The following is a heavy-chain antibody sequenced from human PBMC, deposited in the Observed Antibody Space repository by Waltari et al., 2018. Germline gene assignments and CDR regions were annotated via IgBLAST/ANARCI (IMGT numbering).Heavy chain of an antibody. CDR3: ARDRYSGYHYFDY. Sequence: QAQLVESGGGVVQPGRSLRLFCAASGFTFSSYAMHWVRQVPGKGLEWLTVISYDGSDKYYADAVKGRFSISRDNSKNALYLQMNSLRTEDTAVYYCARDRYSGYHYFDYWGQGTLVTVSS. D-gene: IGHD5-12*01. V-gene: IGHV3-30-3*01. CDR1: GFTFSSYA. J-gene: IGHJ4*02. CDR2: ISYDGSDK.